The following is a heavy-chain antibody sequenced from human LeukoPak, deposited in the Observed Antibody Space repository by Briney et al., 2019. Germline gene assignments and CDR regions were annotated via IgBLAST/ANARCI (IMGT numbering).Heavy chain of an antibody. D-gene: IGHD2-15*01. CDR3: ARDGGYCSGGSCYPNWFDP. CDR2: IIPIFGTA. V-gene: IGHV1-69*13. CDR1: GGTFSSYA. Sequence: VASVKVSCKASGGTFSSYAISWVRQAPGQGLEWMGGIIPIFGTANYAQKFQGRVTITADESTSTAYMELSSLRSEDTAVYYCARDGGYCSGGSCYPNWFDPWGQGTLVTVSS. J-gene: IGHJ5*02.